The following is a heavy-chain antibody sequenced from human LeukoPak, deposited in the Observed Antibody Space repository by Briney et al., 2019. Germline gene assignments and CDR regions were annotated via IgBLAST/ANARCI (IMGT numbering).Heavy chain of an antibody. V-gene: IGHV3-21*01. CDR2: ISSSGSYI. D-gene: IGHD3-16*01. J-gene: IGHJ4*02. CDR3: ARGGGEVDY. CDR1: GFTFSSYS. Sequence: GGSLRLSCAASGFTFSSYSMNWVRQAPGKGLEWVSSISSSGSYIYYADSVKGRFTISRDNAKNSLYLQMNSLRAEDTAVFYCARGGGEVDYWGQGTLVTVSS.